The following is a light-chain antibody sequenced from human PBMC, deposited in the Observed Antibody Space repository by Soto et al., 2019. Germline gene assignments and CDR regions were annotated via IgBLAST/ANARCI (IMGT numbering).Light chain of an antibody. CDR1: QAIRND. CDR2: AAA. J-gene: IGKJ1*01. Sequence: IQLTQFPSSLSASVGDRVTITCRSSQAIRNDLVWFQQKTGKDPELLIYAAASLQSGVPSRFSGSGSGTDFNLTISRLQTEDFATYYCLQDYNYTRTFGQGTKLEIK. CDR3: LQDYNYTRT. V-gene: IGKV1-6*01.